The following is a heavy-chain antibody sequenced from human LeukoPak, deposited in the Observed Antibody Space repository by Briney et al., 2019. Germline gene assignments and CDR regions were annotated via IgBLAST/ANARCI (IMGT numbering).Heavy chain of an antibody. V-gene: IGHV3-48*04. J-gene: IGHJ6*02. CDR1: EFSFSSSN. Sequence: GGSLRLSCAASEFSFSSSNMNWVRQAPGKGLEWISYISGSSSTIFYADSVKGRFIISRDNAKKSMYLQMNSQRADDTAVYYCAKDMAILVTMVRGVIFSMDVWGQGTTLTVSS. CDR3: AKDMAILVTMVRGVIFSMDV. D-gene: IGHD3-10*01. CDR2: ISGSSSTI.